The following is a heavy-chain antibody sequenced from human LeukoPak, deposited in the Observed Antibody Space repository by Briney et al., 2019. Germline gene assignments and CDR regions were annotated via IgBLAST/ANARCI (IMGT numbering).Heavy chain of an antibody. D-gene: IGHD2-15*01. J-gene: IGHJ4*02. CDR1: GFTFSDHY. V-gene: IGHV3-7*01. Sequence: GGSLRLSCAASGFTFSDHYMSWVRQAPGKGLEWVANIKQDGSEKYYVGSVKGRFTISRDNAKNSLYLQMNSLRAEDTAVYYCARDRSLLHWGQGTLVTVSS. CDR3: ARDRSLLH. CDR2: IKQDGSEK.